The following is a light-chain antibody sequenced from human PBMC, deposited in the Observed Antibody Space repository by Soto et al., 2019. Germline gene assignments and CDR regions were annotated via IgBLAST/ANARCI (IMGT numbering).Light chain of an antibody. J-gene: IGKJ1*01. CDR2: GVS. V-gene: IGKV3-20*01. CDR3: QQYGSSSWA. Sequence: EIVLTQSPDTVSLSPGGSATLSCRASQSVSSNYLAWFQQRPGQPPRLIIYGVSTRATGTPDRFSASGSGTDFTLTISRLEPEDFAVYYCQQYGSSSWAFGQGTKVDIK. CDR1: QSVSSNY.